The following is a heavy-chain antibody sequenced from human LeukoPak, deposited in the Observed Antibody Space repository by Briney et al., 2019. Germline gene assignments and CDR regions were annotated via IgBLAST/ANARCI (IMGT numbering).Heavy chain of an antibody. J-gene: IGHJ4*02. CDR3: AKAPGAIQYPYYFDY. V-gene: IGHV3-23*01. Sequence: GGSLRLSCAASGFTFSSYAMSWVRQAPGKGLEWVSAISGSGGNTYYAASVKGRFTISRDNSKNTLFLQMNSLRAEDTAVYYCAKAPGAIQYPYYFDYWGQGTLVTVSS. D-gene: IGHD2-2*01. CDR1: GFTFSSYA. CDR2: ISGSGGNT.